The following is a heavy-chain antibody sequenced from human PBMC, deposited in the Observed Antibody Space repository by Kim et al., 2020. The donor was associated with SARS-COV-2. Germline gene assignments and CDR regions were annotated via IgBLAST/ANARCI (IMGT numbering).Heavy chain of an antibody. J-gene: IGHJ6*02. V-gene: IGHV1-2*02. Sequence: ASVKVSCKASGYTFTDYSIHWVRQAPGRGLEWMAWISTDSGATNNAQKFQDRITLTSDTSINTTYMELRSLRSDDTAAYFCARGDTVVASRYYYAMDVWGQGTTVTVSS. CDR1: GYTFTDYS. D-gene: IGHD2-21*01. CDR2: ISTDSGAT. CDR3: ARGDTVVASRYYYAMDV.